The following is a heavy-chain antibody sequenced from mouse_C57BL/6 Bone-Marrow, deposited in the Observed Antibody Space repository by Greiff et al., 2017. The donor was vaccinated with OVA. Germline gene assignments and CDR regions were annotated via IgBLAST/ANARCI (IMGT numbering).Heavy chain of an antibody. CDR2: INPGSGGT. J-gene: IGHJ3*01. CDR3: ASGWLLAWFAY. Sequence: LQESGAELVRPGTSVKVSCKASGYAFTNYLIEWVKQRPGQGLEWIGVINPGSGGTNYNEKFKGKATLTADKSSSTAYMQLSSLTSEDSAVYFCASGWLLAWFAYWGQGTLVTVSA. CDR1: GYAFTNYL. V-gene: IGHV1-54*01. D-gene: IGHD2-3*01.